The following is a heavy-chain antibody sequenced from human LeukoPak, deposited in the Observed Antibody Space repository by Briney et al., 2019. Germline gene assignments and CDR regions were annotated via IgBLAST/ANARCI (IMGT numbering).Heavy chain of an antibody. J-gene: IGHJ4*02. CDR3: ARELIRLFDY. CDR2: IYTSGST. V-gene: IGHV4-4*07. Sequence: GSLRLSCAASGFTFSSYAMSWVRQAPGKGLEWIGRIYTSGSTNYNPSLKSRVTMSVDTSKNQFSLKLSSVTAADTAVYYCARELIRLFDYWGQGTLVTVSS. CDR1: GFTFSSYA.